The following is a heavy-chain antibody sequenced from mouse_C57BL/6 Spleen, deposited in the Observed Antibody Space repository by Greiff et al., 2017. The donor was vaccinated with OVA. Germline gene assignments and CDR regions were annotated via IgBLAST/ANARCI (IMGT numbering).Heavy chain of an antibody. V-gene: IGHV3-6*01. CDR2: ISYDGSN. CDR1: GYSITSGYY. D-gene: IGHD2-4*01. J-gene: IGHJ3*01. CDR3: ARAFYDYDVAWFAY. Sequence: EVQRVESGPGLVKPSQSLSLTCSVTGYSITSGYYWNWIRQFPGNKLEWMGYISYDGSNNYNPSLKNRISITRDTSKNQFFLKLNSVTTEDTATYYCARAFYDYDVAWFAYWGQGTLVTVSA.